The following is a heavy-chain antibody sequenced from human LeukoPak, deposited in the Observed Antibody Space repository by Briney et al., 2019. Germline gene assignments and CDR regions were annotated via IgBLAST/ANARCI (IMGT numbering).Heavy chain of an antibody. CDR3: ARAHLWFGELSFPYYYYGMDV. J-gene: IGHJ6*02. V-gene: IGHV4-59*01. D-gene: IGHD3-10*01. CDR1: GGSISSYY. CDR2: IYYSGST. Sequence: SETLSLTCSVSGGSISSYYWSWIRQPPGKGLEWIGYIYYSGSTNYNPSLKSRVTISVDTSKNQFSLKLSSVTAADTAVYYCARAHLWFGELSFPYYYYGMDVWGQGTTVTVSS.